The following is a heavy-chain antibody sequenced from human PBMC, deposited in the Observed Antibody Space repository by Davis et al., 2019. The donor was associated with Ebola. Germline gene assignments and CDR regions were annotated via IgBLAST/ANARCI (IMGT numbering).Heavy chain of an antibody. V-gene: IGHV6-1*01. D-gene: IGHD6-19*01. CDR3: ARGWLRTSFDY. CDR2: TYYSSKWYK. CDR1: GDSVSSGG. Sequence: HSQTLSLTCAISGDSVSSGGWNWIRQSPSRGLEWLGRTYYSSKWYKDYAVSVKSRITINLDTSKNQFSLQLKSVTPDDTAVYYCARGWLRTSFDYWGQGTLVTVSS. J-gene: IGHJ4*02.